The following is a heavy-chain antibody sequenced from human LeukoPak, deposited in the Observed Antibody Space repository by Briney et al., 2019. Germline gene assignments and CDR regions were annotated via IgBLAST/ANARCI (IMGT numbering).Heavy chain of an antibody. D-gene: IGHD3-3*01. Sequence: ASVKVSCKASGYTFTSYDINWVRQATGQGLEWMGWMNPNSGNTGYAQKFQGRVTMTRNTSISTAYMELSSLRSEDTAVYYCARDRVTYYDFWSGYYPQEGFDYWGQGTLVTVSS. CDR1: GYTFTSYD. J-gene: IGHJ4*02. CDR3: ARDRVTYYDFWSGYYPQEGFDY. CDR2: MNPNSGNT. V-gene: IGHV1-8*01.